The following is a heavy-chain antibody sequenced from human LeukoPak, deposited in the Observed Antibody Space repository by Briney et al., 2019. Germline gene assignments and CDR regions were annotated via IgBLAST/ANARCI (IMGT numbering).Heavy chain of an antibody. Sequence: PGGTLRLSCAASGFTFSSYGMHWVRQAPGKGLEWVAVISYDGSNKYYADSVKGRFTITRDNAQNSLTLHMNTLRADDTAVYYCAKDGGTHFDHWGQGTLVTVSS. CDR1: GFTFSSYG. D-gene: IGHD1-26*01. J-gene: IGHJ4*02. CDR3: AKDGGTHFDH. V-gene: IGHV3-30*18. CDR2: ISYDGSNK.